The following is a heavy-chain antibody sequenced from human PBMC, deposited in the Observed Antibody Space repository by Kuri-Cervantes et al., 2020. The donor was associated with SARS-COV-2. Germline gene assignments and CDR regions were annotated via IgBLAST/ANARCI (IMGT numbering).Heavy chain of an antibody. V-gene: IGHV4-34*01. CDR3: ARGRGRRRAYYGMDV. CDR1: GESFSDYY. D-gene: IGHD5-24*01. CDR2: LNDSGSTHYNTGST. Sequence: SDTLSLPCAVYGESFSDYYWNWIRQPPGKGLEWIGELNDSGSTHYNTGSTNYNPSLRSRVTISLDTSKNEFSLKMNSVTAADTAVYYCARGRGRRRAYYGMDVWGQGTTVTVSS. J-gene: IGHJ6*02.